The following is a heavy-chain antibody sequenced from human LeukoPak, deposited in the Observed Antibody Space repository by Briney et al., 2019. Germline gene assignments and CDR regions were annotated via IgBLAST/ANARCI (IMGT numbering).Heavy chain of an antibody. CDR1: GYTFTGYY. CDR2: INPNSGGT. J-gene: IGHJ3*02. D-gene: IGHD1-26*01. CDR3: ADEVGATQAFDI. V-gene: IGHV1-2*06. Sequence: ASVKVSCKDSGYTFTGYYMHWVRQAPGQGLEWMGRINPNSGGTNYAQKFQGRVTMTRDTSISTAYMELSRLRSDDTAVYYCADEVGATQAFDIWGQGTMVTVSS.